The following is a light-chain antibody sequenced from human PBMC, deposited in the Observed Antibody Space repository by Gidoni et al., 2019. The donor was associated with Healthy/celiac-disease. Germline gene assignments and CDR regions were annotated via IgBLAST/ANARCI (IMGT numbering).Light chain of an antibody. J-gene: IGKJ3*01. V-gene: IGKV1-39*01. Sequence: DIQMTQSPSSLSASVVDRVTITCRASQSISSYLNWYQQKPGKAPKLLIYAASSLQSGVPSRFSGSGSGTDFTLTISSLQPEDFATYYCQQSYSTHATFGPGTKVDIK. CDR1: QSISSY. CDR2: AAS. CDR3: QQSYSTHAT.